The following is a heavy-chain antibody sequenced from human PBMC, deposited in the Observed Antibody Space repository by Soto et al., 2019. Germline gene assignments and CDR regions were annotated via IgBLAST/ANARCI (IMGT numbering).Heavy chain of an antibody. J-gene: IGHJ4*02. V-gene: IGHV1-3*01. D-gene: IGHD6-13*01. CDR1: GYIFTSNV. Sequence: GASVKVSCKASGYIFTSNVMHWVRQAPGQRLEWMGWINAGNGNTKYSQKFQGRVTTTRDTPASTAFMELSSLRSEDTAVYYCARDHPYPGSSWFFFDLWGQGTLVTVSS. CDR3: ARDHPYPGSSWFFFDL. CDR2: INAGNGNT.